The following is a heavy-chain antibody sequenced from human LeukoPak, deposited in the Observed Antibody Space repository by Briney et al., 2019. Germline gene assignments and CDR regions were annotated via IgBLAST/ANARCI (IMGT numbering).Heavy chain of an antibody. Sequence: ASVKVSCKASGYTFIGYYMYWVRQAPGQGLEWMGWIDPNTGGTNYAQKFQGRVTMTRDTSISTAYMELSRLRSDDTAVYYCARAYDILTNDYWGQGTLVTVSS. J-gene: IGHJ4*02. D-gene: IGHD3-9*01. V-gene: IGHV1-2*02. CDR3: ARAYDILTNDY. CDR1: GYTFIGYY. CDR2: IDPNTGGT.